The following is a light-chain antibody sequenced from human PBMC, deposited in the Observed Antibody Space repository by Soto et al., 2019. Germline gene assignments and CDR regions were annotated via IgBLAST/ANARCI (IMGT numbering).Light chain of an antibody. J-gene: IGLJ1*01. Sequence: QSALTQPPSASGSPGQSVTISCTGTSSDVGGYDYVSWYQQHPGKAPKLMIYEVTIRPSGVSDRFSGSKSGNTASLTVSGLQAEDEADYYCSSYTGGNPSYVFGTGTKVNGL. CDR1: SSDVGGYDY. CDR2: EVT. V-gene: IGLV2-8*01. CDR3: SSYTGGNPSYV.